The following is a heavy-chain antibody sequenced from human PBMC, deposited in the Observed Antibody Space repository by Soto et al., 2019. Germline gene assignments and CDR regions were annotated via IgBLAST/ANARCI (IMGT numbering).Heavy chain of an antibody. CDR2: ISGYNGNT. Sequence: QVQLVQSGDEVKKPAASVKVSCKTSGYTFMNYGINWLRQAPGQGLEWMGWISGYNGNTNYAQMFQGRITMTTDTSTSTAYMELGSLRSDATAVYYCARTVMGCSSTTCYTNYFDYWGQGTLVTVSS. J-gene: IGHJ4*02. V-gene: IGHV1-18*04. D-gene: IGHD2-2*02. CDR1: GYTFMNYG. CDR3: ARTVMGCSSTTCYTNYFDY.